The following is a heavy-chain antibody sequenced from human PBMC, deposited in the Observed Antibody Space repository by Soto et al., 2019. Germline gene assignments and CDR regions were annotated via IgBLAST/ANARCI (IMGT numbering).Heavy chain of an antibody. D-gene: IGHD2-21*01. CDR3: ARRAGGAVVWYYDL. V-gene: IGHV3-23*01. Sequence: EEQLLESGGGVVQRGGSLRLSCAASGFIFSNYAMTWVRQAPGKGLEWVSRISGRGGSTYHADSVKGRLTMSRDNSKNTLYLQMNSLSAEDTAIYYCARRAGGAVVWYYDLWGRGTLVTV. CDR1: GFIFSNYA. CDR2: ISGRGGST. J-gene: IGHJ2*01.